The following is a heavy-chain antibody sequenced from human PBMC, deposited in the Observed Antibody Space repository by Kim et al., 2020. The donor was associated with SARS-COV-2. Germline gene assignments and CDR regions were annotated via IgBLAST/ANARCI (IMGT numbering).Heavy chain of an antibody. V-gene: IGHV1-69*13. D-gene: IGHD6-19*01. CDR1: GGSFSGYA. CDR2: IIPIFGTS. Sequence: SVKVSCRASGGSFSGYALTWVRQAPGQGLEWMGGIIPIFGTSNYAQRFQGRVTISADESTSTAYMELSSLRSEDTAVYYCARNAHARGLADLRLHYYGMDVWGQGTTVTVSS. CDR3: ARNAHARGLADLRLHYYGMDV. J-gene: IGHJ6*02.